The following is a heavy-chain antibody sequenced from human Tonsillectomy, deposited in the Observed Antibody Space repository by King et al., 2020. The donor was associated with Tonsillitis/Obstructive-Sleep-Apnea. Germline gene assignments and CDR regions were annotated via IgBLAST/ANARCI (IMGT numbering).Heavy chain of an antibody. D-gene: IGHD6-19*01. CDR3: ARGPLYSSGSSERIFDY. CDR1: GFTFSSYA. J-gene: IGHJ4*02. Sequence: VQLVESGGGVVQPGRSLRLSCAASGFTFSSYAMHWVRQAPGKGLEWVAVISYDGSHKYYADSVKGRFTISRDNSKNTLYLKMNSLRAEDTAVYYCARGPLYSSGSSERIFDYWGQGALVTVSS. V-gene: IGHV3-30*01. CDR2: ISYDGSHK.